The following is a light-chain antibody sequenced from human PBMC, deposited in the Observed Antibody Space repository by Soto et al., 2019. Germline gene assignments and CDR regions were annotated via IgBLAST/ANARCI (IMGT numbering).Light chain of an antibody. V-gene: IGLV2-14*03. J-gene: IGLJ2*01. CDR1: SSDVGAYNS. CDR3: SSYASSDTLV. Sequence: QSVLTQPASVSGSPGQSITISCTGSSSDVGAYNSVSWYQQHPGKAPKLMIYDVSHRPSGVSNRFSGSKSDNTASLTISGLQAEDEADYYCSSYASSDTLVFGGGTQLTVL. CDR2: DVS.